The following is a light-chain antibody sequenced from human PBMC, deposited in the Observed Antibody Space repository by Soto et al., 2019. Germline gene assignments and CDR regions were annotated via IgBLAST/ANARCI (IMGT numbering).Light chain of an antibody. CDR1: QSLLHSNGNNY. Sequence: EIVMTQSPLALSVTPGESASISCRSSQSLLHSNGNNYFDWYLQKPGQSPQLLIYLGSNRASGVPDRFSGSGSGTDFTLKIRGVEAEDVGVYYCMQALQTPLTFGQGTRLEIK. CDR2: LGS. V-gene: IGKV2-28*01. CDR3: MQALQTPLT. J-gene: IGKJ5*01.